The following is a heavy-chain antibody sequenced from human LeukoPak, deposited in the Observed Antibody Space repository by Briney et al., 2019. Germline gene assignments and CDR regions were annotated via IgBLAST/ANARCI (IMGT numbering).Heavy chain of an antibody. CDR1: GYTFTGYY. CDR2: INPNSGGT. V-gene: IGHV1-2*02. J-gene: IGHJ4*02. CDR3: ARVLPEGFFPLEY. Sequence: ASVKVSCKASGYTFTGYYMHWVRQAPGQGLEWIGWINPNSGGTDYAQKFQGRVTMTRDTSISTAYMELSILKSDDSAVYYCARVLPEGFFPLEYWGQGTLVTVSS. D-gene: IGHD1-14*01.